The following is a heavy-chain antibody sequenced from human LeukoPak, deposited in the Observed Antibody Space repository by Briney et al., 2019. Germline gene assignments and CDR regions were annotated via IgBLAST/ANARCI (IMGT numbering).Heavy chain of an antibody. D-gene: IGHD6-13*01. CDR2: LSGSGITT. J-gene: IGHJ4*01. Sequence: GGSLRLSCAASGFTFSNSAMSWVRQAPGKGLEWVSTLSGSGITTYYADSVKGRFTISRDNSKNTLYLQMNSLRAEDTAVYYCAKGIYSSSWSYFDYWGHGTLVTVSS. V-gene: IGHV3-23*01. CDR1: GFTFSNSA. CDR3: AKGIYSSSWSYFDY.